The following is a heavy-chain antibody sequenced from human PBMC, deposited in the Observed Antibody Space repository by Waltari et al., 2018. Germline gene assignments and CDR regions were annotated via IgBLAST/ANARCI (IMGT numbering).Heavy chain of an antibody. Sequence: AQLVHSGGEVKKPGASMKVSCKASRYSSTSNGIAWVRQAPGQGLEWMGWVIAYMGTRSYGQKFAGRRTMTTDTSTSLAYMELTSLTSDDTAVYYCARSGNAWNGRFDLWGQGTRVTVSS. D-gene: IGHD1-1*01. J-gene: IGHJ5*02. CDR3: ARSGNAWNGRFDL. CDR1: RYSSTSNG. CDR2: VIAYMGTR. V-gene: IGHV1-18*01.